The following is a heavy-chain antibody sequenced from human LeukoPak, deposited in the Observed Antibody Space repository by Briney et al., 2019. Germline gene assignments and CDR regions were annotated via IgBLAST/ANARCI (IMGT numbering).Heavy chain of an antibody. V-gene: IGHV4-39*07. D-gene: IGHD2-15*01. Sequence: SETLSLTCTVSGGSISSYYWGWLRQPPGKGLEWLGSIYYSGSTCYNPSLKSRVTISEATSKNHFSLKLSSVTATDTSLYYCAGAVIVVVASTSNWFAPWGQGTLVTVSS. CDR2: IYYSGST. CDR3: AGAVIVVVASTSNWFAP. CDR1: GGSISSYY. J-gene: IGHJ5*02.